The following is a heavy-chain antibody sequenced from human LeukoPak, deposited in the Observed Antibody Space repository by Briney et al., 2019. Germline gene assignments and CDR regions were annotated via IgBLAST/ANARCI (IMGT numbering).Heavy chain of an antibody. J-gene: IGHJ5*02. V-gene: IGHV4-38-2*01. D-gene: IGHD3-3*01. CDR1: GYSISSGYY. CDR2: IYHSGST. Sequence: SETLSLTCAVSGYSISSGYYWGWIRQPPGKGLEWIGSIYHSGSTYYNPSLKSRVTISVDTSKNQFSPKLSSVTAADTAVYYCARHPVFLEWLANWFDPWGQGTLVTVSS. CDR3: ARHPVFLEWLANWFDP.